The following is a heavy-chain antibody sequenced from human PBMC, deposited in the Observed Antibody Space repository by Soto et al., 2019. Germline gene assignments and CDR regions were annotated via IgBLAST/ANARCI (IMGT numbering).Heavy chain of an antibody. J-gene: IGHJ6*01. V-gene: IGHV1-69*01. Sequence: QVQLVQSGAEVKKPGSSVKVSCRPSGGSFTMYGISWVRQAPGQGLEWMGGIIPRFGSPNYAQNFQGRVTITSDESSSTVYMELRSLRIEDTAIYYCARDRIAAALVYYYGMEVWGQGTTVAVSS. CDR2: IIPRFGSP. CDR1: GGSFTMYG. D-gene: IGHD6-13*01. CDR3: ARDRIAAALVYYYGMEV.